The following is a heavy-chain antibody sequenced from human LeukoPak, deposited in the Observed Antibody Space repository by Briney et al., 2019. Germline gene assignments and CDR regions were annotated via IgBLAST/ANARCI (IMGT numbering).Heavy chain of an antibody. CDR1: GFTVGSNY. CDR2: IYSGGST. CDR3: ARGSEGYYSGGSCSLRY. D-gene: IGHD2-15*01. Sequence: GGSLRLSCAASGFTVGSNYMSWGRQAPGKGLEWVSVIYSGGSTYYADSVKGRFTISRDNSKNTLYLQMNSLRAEDTAVYYCARGSEGYYSGGSCSLRYWGQGTLVTVSS. V-gene: IGHV3-66*01. J-gene: IGHJ4*02.